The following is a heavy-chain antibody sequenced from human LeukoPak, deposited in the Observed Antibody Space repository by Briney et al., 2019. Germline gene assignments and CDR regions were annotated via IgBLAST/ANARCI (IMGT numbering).Heavy chain of an antibody. CDR1: GGSISSYY. Sequence: IPSETLSLTCTVSGGSISSYYWSWLRQFPGKGLEWIGYIYSSGSTNYSPSLKSRVSISVDTSKNQFTLRLSSVTAADTAVYYCARLIPLSGSYVDALDIWGRGTMVTVSS. CDR3: ARLIPLSGSYVDALDI. CDR2: IYSSGST. D-gene: IGHD1-26*01. J-gene: IGHJ3*02. V-gene: IGHV4-59*01.